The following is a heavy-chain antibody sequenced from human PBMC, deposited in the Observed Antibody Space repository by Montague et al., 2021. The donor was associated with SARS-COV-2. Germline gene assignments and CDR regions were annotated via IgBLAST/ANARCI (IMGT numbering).Heavy chain of an antibody. CDR2: ISYTGST. Sequence: SETLSLTCTVSGGSISSYYWSWIRQPPGKRLEWIGYISYTGSTNYNPSLESRVTVSVDTSKHHFSLSLRSVTAADTAVYFCVRDRWGSSDFDSWGQGTLVTVSS. J-gene: IGHJ4*02. CDR1: GGSISSYY. V-gene: IGHV4-59*01. D-gene: IGHD3-16*01. CDR3: VRDRWGSSDFDS.